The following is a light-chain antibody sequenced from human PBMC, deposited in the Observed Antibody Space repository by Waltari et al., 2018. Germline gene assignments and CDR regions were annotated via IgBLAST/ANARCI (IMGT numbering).Light chain of an antibody. V-gene: IGKV3-11*01. CDR3: QQRGNWPSGYT. CDR1: QSVSSY. CDR2: DAT. Sequence: EIVLTQSPATLSLSPGERATLSCRASQSVSSYLVWYQQKPGQAPRLLISDATKRATGIPARFSGSGSGTDYALTISSLEPEDFAVYYCQQRGNWPSGYTFGQGTKLEIK. J-gene: IGKJ2*01.